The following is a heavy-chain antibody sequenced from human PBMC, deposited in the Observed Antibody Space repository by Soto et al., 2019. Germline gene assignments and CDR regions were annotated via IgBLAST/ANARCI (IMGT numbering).Heavy chain of an antibody. J-gene: IGHJ6*02. Sequence: GSLRLSCAASGFTFSSYGMHWVRQAPGKGLEWVAVISYDGSNKYYADSVKGRFTISRDNSKNTLYLQMNSLRAEDTAVYYCAKDSLAATSLYYYYGMDVWGQGTTVTVS. CDR2: ISYDGSNK. D-gene: IGHD6-25*01. CDR1: GFTFSSYG. CDR3: AKDSLAATSLYYYYGMDV. V-gene: IGHV3-30*18.